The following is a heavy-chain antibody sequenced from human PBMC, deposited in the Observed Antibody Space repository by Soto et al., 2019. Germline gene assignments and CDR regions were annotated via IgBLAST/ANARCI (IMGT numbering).Heavy chain of an antibody. CDR3: ARDYVGYSSGCRVFCHDY. Sequence: PSETLSLTCAVYGGSFSGYYWSWIRQPPGKGLEWIGEINHSGSTNYNPSLKSRITISVDTSKNQFSMKLSSVTAADTAVYYCARDYVGYSSGCRVFCHDYWGQGTLVTVSS. J-gene: IGHJ4*02. D-gene: IGHD3-16*01. CDR1: GGSFSGYY. V-gene: IGHV4-34*01. CDR2: INHSGST.